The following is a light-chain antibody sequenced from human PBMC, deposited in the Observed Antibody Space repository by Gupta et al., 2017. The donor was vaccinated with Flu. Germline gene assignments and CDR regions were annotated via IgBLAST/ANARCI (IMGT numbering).Light chain of an antibody. CDR2: DVS. CDR1: SSDVGGYNY. Sequence: SVTISCTGTSSDVGGYNYVSWYQQHPGKAPNLMVYDVSERPSGIPDRFSGSKSGNTASLTISGHQSEEEADYYCCSYAGSDTEMFGGGTKLTVL. V-gene: IGLV2-11*03. J-gene: IGLJ3*02. CDR3: CSYAGSDTEM.